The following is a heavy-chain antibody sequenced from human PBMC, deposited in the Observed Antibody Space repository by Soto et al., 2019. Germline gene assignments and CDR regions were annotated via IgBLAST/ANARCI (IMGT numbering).Heavy chain of an antibody. D-gene: IGHD2-15*01. CDR2: ISQSGTT. V-gene: IGHV4-4*02. CDR3: AKKVPAALRLYYFFGLDV. J-gene: IGHJ6*02. CDR1: GASISSDNR. Sequence: LALTCAVSGASISSDNRWTWVRQPPGEGLEWIGEISQSGTTKYNPSLASRVTISVDKSKNQFSLRLTSMTAADTAVYYCAKKVPAALRLYYFFGLDVWGQGTTVTVSS.